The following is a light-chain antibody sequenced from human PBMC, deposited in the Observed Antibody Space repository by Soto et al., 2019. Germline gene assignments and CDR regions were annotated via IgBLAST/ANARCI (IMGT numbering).Light chain of an antibody. CDR1: SSDVGYYNL. CDR2: EGS. J-gene: IGLJ2*01. V-gene: IGLV2-23*01. Sequence: QSALTQPASVSGSPGQSITISCTGTSSDVGYYNLVSWYQQHPGKAPKLMIYEGSKRPSGVSNRFSGSKSGNTASLTISGLQTEDEADYYCCSYAGSSTYVVFGGGTKLTVL. CDR3: CSYAGSSTYVV.